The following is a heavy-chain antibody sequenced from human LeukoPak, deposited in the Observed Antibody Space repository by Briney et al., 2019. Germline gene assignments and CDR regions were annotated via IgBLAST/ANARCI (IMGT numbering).Heavy chain of an antibody. V-gene: IGHV4-4*07. Sequence: SETLSLTCSVSSDSISSFHWGWIRQPAGKGLEWIGRLYTTGNTIYNPSLKSRVTMSVDTSKSQFFLNLTSVTAADTAIYYCARDLRGGYGSTNFYYWFDIWGQGILVTVSS. CDR3: ARDLRGGYGSTNFYYWFDI. D-gene: IGHD3-10*01. CDR2: LYTTGNT. J-gene: IGHJ5*02. CDR1: SDSISSFH.